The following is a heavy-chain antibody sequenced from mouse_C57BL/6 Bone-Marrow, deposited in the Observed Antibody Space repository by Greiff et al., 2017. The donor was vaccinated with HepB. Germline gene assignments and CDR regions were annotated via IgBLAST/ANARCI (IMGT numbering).Heavy chain of an antibody. CDR3: ARRGLGRRVDY. D-gene: IGHD4-1*01. J-gene: IGHJ2*01. V-gene: IGHV1-81*01. CDR2: IYPRSGNT. Sequence: VQLQQSGAELARPGASVKLSCKASGYTFTSYGISWVKQRTGPGLEWIGEIYPRSGNTYYNEKFKGKATLTADKSSSTAYMELRSLTSEDSAVYFCARRGLGRRVDYWGQGTTLTVSS. CDR1: GYTFTSYG.